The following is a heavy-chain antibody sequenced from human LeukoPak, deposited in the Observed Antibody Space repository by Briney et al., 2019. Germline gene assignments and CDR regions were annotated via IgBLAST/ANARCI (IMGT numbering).Heavy chain of an antibody. J-gene: IGHJ5*02. CDR1: GYSFTSYW. Sequence: GESLKIYCKGSGYSFTSYWIGWVRQMPGKGLEWMEIIYPGDSDTRYSPSFQGQVTISADKSISTAYLQWSSLRASDTAMYYCARHVAPTVTTSLGYWFDPWGQGTLVTVSP. D-gene: IGHD4-11*01. CDR3: ARHVAPTVTTSLGYWFDP. CDR2: IYPGDSDT. V-gene: IGHV5-51*01.